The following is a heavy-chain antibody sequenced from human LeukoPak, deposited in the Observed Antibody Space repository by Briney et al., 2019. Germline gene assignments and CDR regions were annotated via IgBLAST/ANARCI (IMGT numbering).Heavy chain of an antibody. V-gene: IGHV4-59*01. CDR3: ARDEGGAYCGGDCYSDAFDI. CDR1: GGSISSYY. D-gene: IGHD2-21*01. J-gene: IGHJ3*02. CDR2: IYYSGST. Sequence: SETLSLTCTVSGGSISSYYWSWIRQPPGKGLEWIGYIYYSGSTNYNPSLKSRVTISVDTSKNQFSLKLSSVTAADTAVYYCARDEGGAYCGGDCYSDAFDIWGQGTMVTVSS.